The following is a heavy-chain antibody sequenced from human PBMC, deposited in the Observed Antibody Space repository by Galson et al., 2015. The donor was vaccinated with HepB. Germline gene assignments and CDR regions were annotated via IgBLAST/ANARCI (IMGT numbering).Heavy chain of an antibody. Sequence: SLRLSCAASGFTFSSYSMNWVRQAPGKGLEWVSSISSSSSYIYYADSVKGRFTISRDNAKNSLYLQMNSLRAEDTAVYYCARDPTDLGGNPRGAFDIWGQGTMVTVSS. CDR2: ISSSSSYI. D-gene: IGHD4-23*01. CDR3: ARDPTDLGGNPRGAFDI. CDR1: GFTFSSYS. J-gene: IGHJ3*02. V-gene: IGHV3-21*01.